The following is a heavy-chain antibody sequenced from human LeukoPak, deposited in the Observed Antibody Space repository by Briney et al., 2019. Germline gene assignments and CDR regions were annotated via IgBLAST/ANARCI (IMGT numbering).Heavy chain of an antibody. V-gene: IGHV4-38-2*02. D-gene: IGHD6-13*01. J-gene: IGHJ4*02. Sequence: SETLSLTCTVSGYSISGGYYWGWIRQPPGKGLEWIGSIYHSGSTYYNPSLKSRVTISVDTSKNQFSLKLSSVTAADTAVYYCARDNLGYSSFDYWGQGTLVTVSS. CDR3: ARDNLGYSSFDY. CDR2: IYHSGST. CDR1: GYSISGGYY.